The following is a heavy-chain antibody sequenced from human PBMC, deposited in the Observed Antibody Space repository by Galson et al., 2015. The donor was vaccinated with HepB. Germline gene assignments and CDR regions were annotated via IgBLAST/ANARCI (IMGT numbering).Heavy chain of an antibody. J-gene: IGHJ4*02. CDR1: GYTFTNYG. CDR2: ISTYSGNV. CDR3: ARAGPLRGSRSNDFFDY. Sequence: SVKVSCKASGYTFTNYGISWVRQAPGQGLEWMGWISTYSGNVEYTHKFHGRVTMTRDTSTSTVYLELRSLRFDDTAVYYCARAGPLRGSRSNDFFDYWGEGALLTVSS. V-gene: IGHV1-18*01. D-gene: IGHD6-13*01.